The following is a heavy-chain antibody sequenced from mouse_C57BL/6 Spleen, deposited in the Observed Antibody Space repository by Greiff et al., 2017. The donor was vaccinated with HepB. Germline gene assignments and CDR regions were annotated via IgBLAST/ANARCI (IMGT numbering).Heavy chain of an antibody. CDR3: ARAGFYYGNDVRAMDY. CDR2: IYPGSGST. V-gene: IGHV1-55*01. CDR1: GYTFTSYW. J-gene: IGHJ4*01. D-gene: IGHD2-2*01. Sequence: QVQLQQPGAELVKPGASVKMSCKASGYTFTSYWITWVKQRPGQGLEWIGDIYPGSGSTNYNEKFKSKATLTVDTSSSTAYMQLSSLTSEDSAVYYCARAGFYYGNDVRAMDYWGQGTSVTVSS.